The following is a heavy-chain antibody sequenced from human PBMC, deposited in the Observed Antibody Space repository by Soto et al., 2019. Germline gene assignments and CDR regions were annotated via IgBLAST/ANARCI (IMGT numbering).Heavy chain of an antibody. CDR1: GGSISSGGYY. J-gene: IGHJ4*02. CDR2: IYYNGST. V-gene: IGHV4-31*03. CDR3: ASQFLGKYDY. Sequence: SETLSLTCTVSGGSISSGGYYWSWIRQHPGKGLEWIGYIYYNGSTYYNPSLKSRVTISVDTSKNQFSLKLSSVTAADTAVYYCASQFLGKYDYWGQGTLVTVSS. D-gene: IGHD3-16*01.